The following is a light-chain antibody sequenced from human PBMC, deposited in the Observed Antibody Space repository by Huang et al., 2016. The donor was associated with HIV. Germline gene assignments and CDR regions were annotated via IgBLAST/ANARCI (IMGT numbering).Light chain of an antibody. Sequence: ILLTQFPATLSVCPGQRVTLSCRASQSVGGKLAWYQQSTGQAPRPLIYGASTRVPTIPDRFSGSGSGTEFTLTISSLQSEDFAVYYCQQYDTWPPLTFGGGTKV. J-gene: IGKJ4*01. CDR3: QQYDTWPPLT. CDR1: QSVGGK. V-gene: IGKV3-15*01. CDR2: GAS.